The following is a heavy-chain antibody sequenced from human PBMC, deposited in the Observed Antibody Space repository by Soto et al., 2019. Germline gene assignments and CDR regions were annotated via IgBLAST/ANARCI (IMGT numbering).Heavy chain of an antibody. CDR2: ISSSSSYT. CDR1: GFTFSDYY. V-gene: IGHV3-11*06. J-gene: IGHJ4*02. D-gene: IGHD3-16*01. CDR3: AGFRRFGLGY. Sequence: GGSLRLSCAASGFTFSDYYMSWIRQAPGKGLEWVSYISSSSSYTNYADSVKGRFTISRDNAKNSLYLQMNSLRAEDTAVYYCAGFRRFGLGYWGQGTLVTVSS.